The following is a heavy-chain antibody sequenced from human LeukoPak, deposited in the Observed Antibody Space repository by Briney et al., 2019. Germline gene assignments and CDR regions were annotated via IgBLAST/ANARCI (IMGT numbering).Heavy chain of an antibody. CDR1: GGSFSGYY. CDR3: ATGIAVAGSDDAFDI. D-gene: IGHD6-19*01. V-gene: IGHV4-34*01. Sequence: PETLSLTCAVYGGSFSGYYWSWSWIRQPPGKGLEWIGEINHSGNTNFHPSLESRVTISVYTSKNQFSLKLSSVTAADTAVYYCATGIAVAGSDDAFDIWGQGTMVTVSS. J-gene: IGHJ3*02. CDR2: INHSGNT.